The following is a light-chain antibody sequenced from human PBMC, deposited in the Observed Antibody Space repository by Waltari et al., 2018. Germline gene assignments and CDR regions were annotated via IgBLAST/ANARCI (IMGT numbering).Light chain of an antibody. CDR2: DAS. J-gene: IGKJ5*01. CDR3: QQRRTWPSIT. V-gene: IGKV3-11*01. CDR1: QSVVVN. Sequence: EIVLTHSPATLSLSPGQRCTLSCRASQSVVVNLAWYQQKPGQAPRLLIYDASNRATGIPARFSGSGSGTDFTLTISSLEPEDFAVYYCQQRRTWPSITFGQGTRLEI.